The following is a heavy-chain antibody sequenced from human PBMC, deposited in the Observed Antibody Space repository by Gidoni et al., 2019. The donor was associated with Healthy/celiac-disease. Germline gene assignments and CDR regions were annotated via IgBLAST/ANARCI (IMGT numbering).Heavy chain of an antibody. CDR1: GFTFSSYA. D-gene: IGHD5-18*01. CDR3: AKVRGIQLWLIGGYFDY. V-gene: IGHV3-23*01. CDR2: ISGSGGST. J-gene: IGHJ4*02. Sequence: EVQLLESGGGLVQPGGSLRLSCAASGFTFSSYAMRWVREAPGKGLEWVSAISGSGGSTYYAYSVKGRFTISRDNSKNTLYLQMNSLRAEDTAVYYCAKVRGIQLWLIGGYFDYWGQGTLVTVSS.